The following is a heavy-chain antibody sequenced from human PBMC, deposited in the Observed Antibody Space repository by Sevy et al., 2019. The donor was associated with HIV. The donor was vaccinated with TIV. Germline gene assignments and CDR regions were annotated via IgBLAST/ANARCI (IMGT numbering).Heavy chain of an antibody. J-gene: IGHJ3*02. D-gene: IGHD3-3*01. V-gene: IGHV1-2*06. CDR2: INPNSGVT. Sequence: ASVKVSCKTTGYIFSDYNMHWVRQAPGQGLEWMALINPNSGVTIYAQKVRGRVSLTRDTSMSTAYMELSALTSDDTAVYYCVREDINAPRTLLSFDIWGQGTMVTVSS. CDR1: GYIFSDYN. CDR3: VREDINAPRTLLSFDI.